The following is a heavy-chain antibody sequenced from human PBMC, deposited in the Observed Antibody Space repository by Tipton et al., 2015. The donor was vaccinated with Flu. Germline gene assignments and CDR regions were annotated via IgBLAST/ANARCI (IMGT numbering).Heavy chain of an antibody. V-gene: IGHV3-48*04. CDR1: GFTFSSYS. Sequence: SLRLSCAASGFTFSSYSMNWVRQAPGKGLEWVSYISSSSSTIYYADSVKGRFTISRDNAKNSLYLQMNSLRAEDTAVYYCARELETYYYYYMDVWGKGTTVTVSS. D-gene: IGHD1-1*01. CDR2: ISSSSSTI. J-gene: IGHJ6*03. CDR3: ARELETYYYYYMDV.